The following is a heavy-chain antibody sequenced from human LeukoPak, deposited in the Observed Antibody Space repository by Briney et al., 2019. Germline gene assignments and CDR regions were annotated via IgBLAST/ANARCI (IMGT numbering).Heavy chain of an antibody. Sequence: ASVKVSCKASGYIFTSYDINWVRQATGQGLERMGWMNPNSGNTGYAQKFQGRVTMTRNTSISTAYMELSSLRSEDTAVYYCARPSGYSGYDFGYWGQGTLVTVSS. V-gene: IGHV1-8*01. CDR1: GYIFTSYD. CDR3: ARPSGYSGYDFGY. D-gene: IGHD5-12*01. J-gene: IGHJ4*02. CDR2: MNPNSGNT.